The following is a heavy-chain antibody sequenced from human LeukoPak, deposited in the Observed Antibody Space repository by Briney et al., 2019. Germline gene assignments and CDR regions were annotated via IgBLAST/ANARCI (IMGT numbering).Heavy chain of an antibody. Sequence: PGGSLRLSCAASGFTFSSYSMNWVRQAPGEGLEWVSSISSSSSYIYYADSVKGRFTISRDNAKNSLYLQMNSLRAEDTAVYYCARGGPSSGNDAFDIWGQGTMVTVSS. CDR3: ARGGPSSGNDAFDI. CDR1: GFTFSSYS. D-gene: IGHD3-22*01. J-gene: IGHJ3*02. CDR2: ISSSSSYI. V-gene: IGHV3-21*01.